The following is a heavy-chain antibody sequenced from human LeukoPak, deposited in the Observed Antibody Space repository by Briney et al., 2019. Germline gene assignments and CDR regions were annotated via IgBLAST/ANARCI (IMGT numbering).Heavy chain of an antibody. CDR2: ISSSGSTI. Sequence: PGRSLRLSCAASGFTFSSYEMNWVRRAPGKGLEWVSYISSSGSTIYYADSVKGRFTISRDNAKNSLYLQMNSLRAEDTAVYYCAELGITMIGGVWGKGTTVTISS. J-gene: IGHJ6*04. V-gene: IGHV3-48*03. D-gene: IGHD3-10*02. CDR1: GFTFSSYE. CDR3: AELGITMIGGV.